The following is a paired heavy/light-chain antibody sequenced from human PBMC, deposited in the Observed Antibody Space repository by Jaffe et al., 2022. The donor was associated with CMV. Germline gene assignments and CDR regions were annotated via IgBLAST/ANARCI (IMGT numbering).Light chain of an antibody. CDR1: SLRSYY. V-gene: IGLV3-19*01. CDR2: GKN. Sequence: SSELTQDPAVSVALGQTVRITCQGDSLRSYYASWYQQKPGQAPVLVIYGKNNRPSGIPDRFSGSSSGNTASLTITGAQAEDEADYYCNSRDSSGNHHVVFGGGTKLTVL. J-gene: IGLJ2*01. CDR3: NSRDSSGNHHVV.
Heavy chain of an antibody. Sequence: EVQLVESGGGLVQPGGSLRLSCAASGFTFSSYEMNWVRQAPGKGLEWVSYISSSGSTIYYADSVKGRFTISRDNAKNSLYLQMNSLRAEDTAVYYCARESQHKSYYDSSGYYSGGYYYYYYMDVWGKGTTVTVSS. D-gene: IGHD3-22*01. CDR3: ARESQHKSYYDSSGYYSGGYYYYYYMDV. J-gene: IGHJ6*03. CDR1: GFTFSSYE. V-gene: IGHV3-48*03. CDR2: ISSSGSTI.